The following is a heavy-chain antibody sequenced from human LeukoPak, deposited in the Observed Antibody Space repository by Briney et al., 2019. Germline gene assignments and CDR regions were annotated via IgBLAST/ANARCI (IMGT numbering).Heavy chain of an antibody. V-gene: IGHV7-4-1*02. D-gene: IGHD6-13*01. J-gene: IGHJ1*01. Sequence: GSSVKVSCKASGYTFTSYAMNWVRQAPGQGLEWMGWINTNTGNPTYAQGFTGRFVFSLDTSVSTAYLQISSLKAEDTAVYYCARELGIAAAGLQPAEYFQHWGQGTLVTVSS. CDR1: GYTFTSYA. CDR2: INTNTGNP. CDR3: ARELGIAAAGLQPAEYFQH.